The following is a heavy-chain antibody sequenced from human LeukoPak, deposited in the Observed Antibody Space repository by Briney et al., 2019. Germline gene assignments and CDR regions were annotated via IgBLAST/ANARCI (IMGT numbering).Heavy chain of an antibody. D-gene: IGHD3-22*01. J-gene: IGHJ4*02. CDR1: GYTFTSYD. CDR3: ARVTHYYDSSGYCY. Sequence: ASVKVSCKASGYTFTSYDINWVRQATGQVLEWMGWMNPNSGNTGYAQKFQGRVTMTRNTSISTAYMELSSLRSEDTAVYYCARVTHYYDSSGYCYWGQGTLVTVSS. V-gene: IGHV1-8*02. CDR2: MNPNSGNT.